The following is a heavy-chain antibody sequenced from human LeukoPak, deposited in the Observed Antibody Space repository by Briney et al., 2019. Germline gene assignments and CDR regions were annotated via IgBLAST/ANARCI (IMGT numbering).Heavy chain of an antibody. J-gene: IGHJ4*02. V-gene: IGHV4-34*01. CDR3: ARAPSVLRYCSGGSCFSRGPYYFDY. D-gene: IGHD2-15*01. CDR2: INHSGST. CDR1: GGSFSGYY. Sequence: SETLSLTCAVYGGSFSGYYWRWLRQPPGKGLEWVGEINHSGSTNYNPSLKSRVTTSVDTSKNQFSLKLRSVTAADTAVYYCARAPSVLRYCSGGSCFSRGPYYFDYWGQGTLVTVSS.